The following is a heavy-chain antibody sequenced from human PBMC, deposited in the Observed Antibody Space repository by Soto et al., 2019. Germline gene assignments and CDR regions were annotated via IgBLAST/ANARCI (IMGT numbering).Heavy chain of an antibody. V-gene: IGHV4-34*01. J-gene: IGHJ3*02. CDR1: AGSCSAYY. Sequence: AETLSLTCPVYAGSCSAYYWSWIRQPPGKGLEWIGEITPTGSTNYNLSLKSRVTVSLDTSQNQFSLMLSSATAADTAVYYCARGRETWLVDAFDIWGQGSMVTVSS. CDR3: ARGRETWLVDAFDI. D-gene: IGHD6-19*01. CDR2: ITPTGST.